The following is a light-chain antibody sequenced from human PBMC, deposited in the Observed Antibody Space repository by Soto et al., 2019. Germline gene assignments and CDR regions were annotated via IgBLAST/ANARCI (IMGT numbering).Light chain of an antibody. J-gene: IGLJ1*01. CDR3: SSYTSSSLYV. CDR2: DVS. V-gene: IGLV2-14*01. CDR1: SSDVCGYNY. Sequence: QSALTQPASVSGSPGQSITISCTGTSSDVCGYNYVSWYQQRPGKAPKVMIYDVSNRPSGVYYRFSGSKSGNTASLTISGLQAEDEAHYSCSSYTSSSLYVFGTGTKLTVL.